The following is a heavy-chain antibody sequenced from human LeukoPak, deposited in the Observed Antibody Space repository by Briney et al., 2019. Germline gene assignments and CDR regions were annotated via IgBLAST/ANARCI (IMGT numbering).Heavy chain of an antibody. CDR3: ARSIGLTGGGVDV. V-gene: IGHV3-21*04. D-gene: IGHD3-9*01. J-gene: IGHJ6*02. Sequence: GGSLRLSYAASGFTFSSYSMNWVRQAPGKGLEWVSSISSSSSYIYYADSVKGRFTISRDNAKKTLYLQMNSLRAEDTAVYYCARSIGLTGGGVDVWGQGTTVTVSS. CDR1: GFTFSSYS. CDR2: ISSSSSYI.